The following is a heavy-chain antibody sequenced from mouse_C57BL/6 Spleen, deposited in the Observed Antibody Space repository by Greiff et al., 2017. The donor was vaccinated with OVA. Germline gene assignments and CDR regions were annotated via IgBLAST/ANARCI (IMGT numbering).Heavy chain of an antibody. CDR3: ASGGPLVTTRGYYFDY. D-gene: IGHD2-2*01. V-gene: IGHV1-69*01. J-gene: IGHJ2*01. Sequence: QVQLKQPGAELVMPGASVKLSCKASGYTFTSYWMHWVKQRPGQGLEWIGEIDPSDSYTKHNQKFKGKSTLTVDKSSSTAYMQLSSLTSEDSAVYYGASGGPLVTTRGYYFDYWGQGTTLTVSS. CDR2: IDPSDSYT. CDR1: GYTFTSYW.